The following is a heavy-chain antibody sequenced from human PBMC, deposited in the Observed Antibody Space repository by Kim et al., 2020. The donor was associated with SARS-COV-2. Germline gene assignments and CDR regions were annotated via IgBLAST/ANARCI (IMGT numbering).Heavy chain of an antibody. CDR1: GGSISSSSYY. D-gene: IGHD3-10*01. CDR2: IYYSGST. CDR3: ARVDSTMVRGVIITDAYYYGMDV. Sequence: SETLSLTCTVSGGSISSSSYYWGWIRQPPGKGLEWIGSIYYSGSTYYNPSLKSRVTISVDTSKNQFSLKLSSVTAADTAVYYCARVDSTMVRGVIITDAYYYGMDVWGQGTTVTVSS. V-gene: IGHV4-39*07. J-gene: IGHJ6*02.